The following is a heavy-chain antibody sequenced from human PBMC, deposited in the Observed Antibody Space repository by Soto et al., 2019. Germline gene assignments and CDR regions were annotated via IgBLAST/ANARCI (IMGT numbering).Heavy chain of an antibody. D-gene: IGHD2-15*01. V-gene: IGHV4-31*03. CDR3: ARTKCSGGSCYSWSLDY. J-gene: IGHJ4*02. Sequence: SETLSLTCTVSGGSITTGGYYWSWIRQLPGKGLEWIGHRYYSESTYYNPSLKSRVSISLDTSKNQFSLKLSFVTAADTAMYYCARTKCSGGSCYSWSLDYWGQGTPVTSPQ. CDR2: RYYSEST. CDR1: GGSITTGGYY.